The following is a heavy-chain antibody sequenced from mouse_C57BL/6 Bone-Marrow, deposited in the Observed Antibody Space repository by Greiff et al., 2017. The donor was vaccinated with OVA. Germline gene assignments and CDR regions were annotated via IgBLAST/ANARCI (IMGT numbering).Heavy chain of an antibody. D-gene: IGHD2-4*01. V-gene: IGHV3-6*01. J-gene: IGHJ1*03. Sequence: EVKLEESGPGLVKPSQSLSLTCSVTGYSITSGYYWNWIRQFPGNKLEWMGYISYDGSNNYNPSLKNRISITRDTSKNQFFLKLNSVTTEDTATYYCARRHDYDWYFDVWGTGTTVTVSS. CDR2: ISYDGSN. CDR1: GYSITSGYY. CDR3: ARRHDYDWYFDV.